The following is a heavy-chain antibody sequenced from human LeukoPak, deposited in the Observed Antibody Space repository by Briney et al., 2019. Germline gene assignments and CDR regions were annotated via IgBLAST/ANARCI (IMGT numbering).Heavy chain of an antibody. J-gene: IGHJ4*02. CDR2: IIPILGIA. Sequence: SVKVPCKASGGTFSSYAISWVRQAPGQGLEWMGRIIPILGIANYAQKFQGRVTITADKSTSTAYMELSSLRSEDTAVYYCARLDYTDRGGKYWGQGTLVTVSS. D-gene: IGHD4-11*01. CDR3: ARLDYTDRGGKY. CDR1: GGTFSSYA. V-gene: IGHV1-69*04.